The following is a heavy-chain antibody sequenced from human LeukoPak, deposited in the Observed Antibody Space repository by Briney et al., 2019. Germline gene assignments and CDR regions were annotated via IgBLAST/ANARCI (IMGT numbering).Heavy chain of an antibody. CDR1: RGSITTYY. CDR3: ARLNYYFYGTDV. V-gene: IGHV4-59*08. Sequence: SETLSLTCALSRGSITTYYWSWIRQPPGKGLEWIGYIHYRGTTNYNPSLKSRVTISVDTSKNQFSLNMRSVTASAPAVYYCARLNYYFYGTDVWGQGTSVTVSS. J-gene: IGHJ6*02. CDR2: IHYRGTT.